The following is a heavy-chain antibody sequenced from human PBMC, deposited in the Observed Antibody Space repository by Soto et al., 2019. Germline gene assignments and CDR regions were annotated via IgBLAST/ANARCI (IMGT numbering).Heavy chain of an antibody. CDR2: ISSSSSYI. V-gene: IGHV3-21*01. J-gene: IGHJ6*02. Sequence: GSLRLSCAASGFTFSSYSMNWVRQAPGKGLEWVSPISSSSSYIYYADSVKGRLTISRDNAKNSLYLQMNSLRAEDTAVYYCASPPRGRNYYYGMDVWGQGTTVTVSS. CDR1: GFTFSSYS. CDR3: ASPPRGRNYYYGMDV.